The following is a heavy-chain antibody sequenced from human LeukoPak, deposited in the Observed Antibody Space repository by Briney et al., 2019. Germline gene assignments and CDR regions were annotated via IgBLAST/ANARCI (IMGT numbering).Heavy chain of an antibody. Sequence: ASVKVSCKASGYTFTDYYMHWVRQVPGQGLEWMGWINPNTGGTDYAQKFQGRVTMTRDTSITTAYMELSRLRSDDTAVYYCASDHDYGDHSWVYYFDHWGQGTLVPVSS. CDR3: ASDHDYGDHSWVYYFDH. CDR1: GYTFTDYY. V-gene: IGHV1-2*02. J-gene: IGHJ4*02. CDR2: INPNTGGT. D-gene: IGHD4-17*01.